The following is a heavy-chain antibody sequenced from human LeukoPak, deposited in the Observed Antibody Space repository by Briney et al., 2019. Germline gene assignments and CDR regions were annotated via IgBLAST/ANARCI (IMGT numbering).Heavy chain of an antibody. Sequence: PGGSLRLSCAASGFTFSSYSMNWVRQAPGKGLEWVSSISSSSSYIYYADSVKGRFTISRDNAKNSLYLQMNSLRAEDTAVYYCARVPYYYDSSGYYYTSWGQGTLVTVSS. CDR3: ARVPYYYDSSGYYYTS. CDR1: GFTFSSYS. D-gene: IGHD3-22*01. J-gene: IGHJ5*02. CDR2: ISSSSSYI. V-gene: IGHV3-21*01.